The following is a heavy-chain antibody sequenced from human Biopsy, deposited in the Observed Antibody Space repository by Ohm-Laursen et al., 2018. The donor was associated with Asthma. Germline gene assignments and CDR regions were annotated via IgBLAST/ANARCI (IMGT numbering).Heavy chain of an antibody. J-gene: IGHJ4*02. Sequence: SLRLSCAASGFTFSSYGMDWVRQAPGKGLEWVALLPYDGSIKDYADSVKGRFTISRDNSMNTLYLHMNSLRVEDTAVYYWARGLDYSGRSGFDYWGQGTLVTVSS. CDR2: LPYDGSIK. CDR1: GFTFSSYG. CDR3: ARGLDYSGRSGFDY. D-gene: IGHD3-10*01. V-gene: IGHV3-33*05.